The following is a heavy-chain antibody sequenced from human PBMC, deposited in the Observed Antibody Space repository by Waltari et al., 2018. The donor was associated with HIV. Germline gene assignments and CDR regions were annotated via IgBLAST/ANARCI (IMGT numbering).Heavy chain of an antibody. J-gene: IGHJ4*02. D-gene: IGHD3-3*01. CDR1: GFSFGSYG. CDR2: IWDDGSNY. V-gene: IGHV3-33*01. Sequence: QVQLVESGGGVVQPGRSLRLSGAASGFSFGSYGMHWVRQAPGKGLEWVAVIWDDGSNYSYADSVKGRFTISRENSKNTLYLQMNSLRAEDSAVYYCARDLTYSYEQIDYWGQGTQVTVSS. CDR3: ARDLTYSYEQIDY.